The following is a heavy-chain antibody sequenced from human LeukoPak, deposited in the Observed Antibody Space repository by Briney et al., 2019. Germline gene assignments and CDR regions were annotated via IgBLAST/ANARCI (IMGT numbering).Heavy chain of an antibody. CDR2: ISGSGYST. CDR3: AKGVGIEGAGHFDP. D-gene: IGHD6-13*01. CDR1: GFTFSSYA. Sequence: GGSLRLSCAASGFTFSSYAMTWVRQAPGKGLEWLSSISGSGYSTYYADSVKGRFTISRDNSKNTLYLQMNSLRGEDTAVYYCAKGVGIEGAGHFDPWGQGTVVTVSS. V-gene: IGHV3-23*01. J-gene: IGHJ5*02.